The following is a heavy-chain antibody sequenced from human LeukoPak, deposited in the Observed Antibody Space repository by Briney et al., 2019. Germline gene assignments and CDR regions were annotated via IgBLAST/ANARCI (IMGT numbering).Heavy chain of an antibody. D-gene: IGHD6-19*01. J-gene: IGHJ1*01. CDR1: GFTFSSYA. Sequence: GGSLRLSCAASGFTFSSYAMSRVRQAPGKGLEWVSAISGSGGSTYYADSVKGRFTISRDNSKNTLYLQMNSLRAEDTAVYYCAKDSKAVAGKGCYFQHWGQGTLVTVSS. CDR3: AKDSKAVAGKGCYFQH. V-gene: IGHV3-23*01. CDR2: ISGSGGST.